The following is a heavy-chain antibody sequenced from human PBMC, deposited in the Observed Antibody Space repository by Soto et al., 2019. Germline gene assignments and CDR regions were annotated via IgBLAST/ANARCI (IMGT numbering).Heavy chain of an antibody. CDR1: GFTFSSYG. Sequence: QVQLVESGGGVVQPGRSLRLSCAASGFTFSSYGMHWVRQAPGKGLEWVAVISYDGSNKYYADSVKGRFTISRDNSKNTLYLQMNSLRAEDTAVYYCAKEGSERDYFDYWGQGTLVTVSS. J-gene: IGHJ4*02. CDR2: ISYDGSNK. V-gene: IGHV3-30*18. CDR3: AKEGSERDYFDY.